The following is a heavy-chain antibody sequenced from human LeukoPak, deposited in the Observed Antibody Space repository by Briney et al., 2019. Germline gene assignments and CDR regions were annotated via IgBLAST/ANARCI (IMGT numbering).Heavy chain of an antibody. V-gene: IGHV4-30-4*01. CDR1: GGSISSGDYY. CDR2: IYYSGST. Sequence: PSQTLSLTCTVSGGSISSGDYYWSWIRQPPGKGLEWIGYIYYSGSTYYNPSLKSRVTISVDTSKNQFSLKLSSVTAADTAVYYCAREIGFGDLSRDYGMDVWGKGTTVTVSS. J-gene: IGHJ6*04. D-gene: IGHD3-10*01. CDR3: AREIGFGDLSRDYGMDV.